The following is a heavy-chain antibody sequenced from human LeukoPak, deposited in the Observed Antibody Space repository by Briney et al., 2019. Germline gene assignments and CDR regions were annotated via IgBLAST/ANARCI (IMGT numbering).Heavy chain of an antibody. J-gene: IGHJ5*02. D-gene: IGHD5-12*01. CDR3: ARHSFAWLQSGFDP. CDR1: GGSISSYY. Sequence: TSETLSLTCTVSGGSISSYYWSWIRQPPGKGLEWIGYIYYSGSTNYNPSLKSRVTISVDTSKNQFSLKLSSVTAADTAVYYCARHSFAWLQSGFDPWGQGTLVTVSS. V-gene: IGHV4-59*08. CDR2: IYYSGST.